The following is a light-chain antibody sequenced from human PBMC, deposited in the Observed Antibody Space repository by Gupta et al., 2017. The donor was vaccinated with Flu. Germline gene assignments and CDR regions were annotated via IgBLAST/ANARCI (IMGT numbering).Light chain of an antibody. V-gene: IGKV1-5*03. Sequence: SSSTLSASVGDRVTITCRASHSVSFWLAWYQQKPGKAPKLLIYKASTLASGVPSRFSGSASGTQFTLTISSLQPDDFATYYCQQYNDYWTFGQGTKVEMK. CDR2: KAS. CDR3: QQYNDYWT. CDR1: HSVSFW. J-gene: IGKJ1*01.